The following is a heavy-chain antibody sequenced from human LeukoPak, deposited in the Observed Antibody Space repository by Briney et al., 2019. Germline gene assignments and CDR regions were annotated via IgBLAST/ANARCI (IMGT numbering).Heavy chain of an antibody. D-gene: IGHD3-16*01. V-gene: IGHV1-2*02. CDR1: GYTFTDYF. J-gene: IGHJ5*02. CDR3: ARAYEYGWFDP. Sequence: ASVKVSCKAPGYTFTDYFLHWLRRAPGQGLEWMGWINPKTGATNYAQRFQGRVTMTRDSSITTGNMELNRLTFDDTALYYCARAYEYGWFDPWGQGTLVTVSS. CDR2: INPKTGAT.